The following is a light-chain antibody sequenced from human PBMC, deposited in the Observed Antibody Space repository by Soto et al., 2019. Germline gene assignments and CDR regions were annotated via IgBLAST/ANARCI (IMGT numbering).Light chain of an antibody. CDR1: SSDVGGYNY. CDR2: EVS. CDR3: SSYAGSNNLG. J-gene: IGLJ2*01. V-gene: IGLV2-8*01. Sequence: QSVLTQPPSASGSPGQSVTISCTGTSSDVGGYNYVSWYQQHPGRAPKLMIYEVSARPSGVPDRFSGSKSGNTASLTVSGIQAEGEADYYCSSYAGSNNLGFGGGTKLTVL.